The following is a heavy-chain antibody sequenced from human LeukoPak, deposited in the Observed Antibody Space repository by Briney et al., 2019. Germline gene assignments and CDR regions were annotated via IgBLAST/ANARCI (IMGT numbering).Heavy chain of an antibody. CDR2: VTNSGSIT. CDR1: GFTFSGFS. J-gene: IGHJ4*02. V-gene: IGHV3-23*01. Sequence: GGSLRLSCAASGFTFSGFSMTWVRQAPGEGLEWVSTVTNSGSITYYADSVKGRFTNSRDNSRNTLYLQMNSLGAEDTAVYYCAKTMGAIDHDYWGQGTLVTVSS. CDR3: AKTMGAIDHDY. D-gene: IGHD1-26*01.